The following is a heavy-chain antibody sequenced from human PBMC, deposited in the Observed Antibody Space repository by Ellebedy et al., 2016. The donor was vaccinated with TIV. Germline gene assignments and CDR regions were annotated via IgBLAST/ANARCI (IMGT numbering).Heavy chain of an antibody. CDR2: INPNSGGT. Sequence: ASVKVSCXASGYTFTGYFMHWVRQAPGQGLEWVGWINPNSGGTNYAQKFQGWVTMTRDTSISTAYMELSRLRSDDTAVYYCARGDSSGWFDYWGQGTLVTVSS. CDR1: GYTFTGYF. J-gene: IGHJ4*02. CDR3: ARGDSSGWFDY. V-gene: IGHV1-2*04. D-gene: IGHD6-19*01.